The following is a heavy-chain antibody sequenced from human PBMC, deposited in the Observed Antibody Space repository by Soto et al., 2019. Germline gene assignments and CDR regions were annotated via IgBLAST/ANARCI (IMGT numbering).Heavy chain of an antibody. CDR2: SNGDGTTT. CDR1: GFTLRTYW. D-gene: IGHD6-6*01. J-gene: IGHJ6*03. V-gene: IGHV3-74*01. Sequence: EVQLVESGGGLVQPGGSLTLSCVASGFTLRTYWMHWVRQAPGKGLVWVSRSNGDGTTTSYVDSVKGRFTVSRDNAKNTLYLQMNSLTADDTAVYYCARPEFSSTNYYMDVWGKGTTVTVSS. CDR3: ARPEFSSTNYYMDV.